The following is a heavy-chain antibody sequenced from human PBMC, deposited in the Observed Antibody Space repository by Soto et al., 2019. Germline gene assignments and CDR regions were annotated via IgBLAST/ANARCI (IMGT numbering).Heavy chain of an antibody. CDR2: SYNRGTP. Sequence: QVRLQESGPGLVRPSQTLSLTCNVSGAPISSGGFYWSWIRQHPGKGPEWSGYSYNRGTPLYNPALGSRVTMSLDAAKNPSSLELRSVTVADTAVYYCAGEPISTPRGVTQVDPWGQGTQVTVSS. V-gene: IGHV4-31*03. D-gene: IGHD3-10*01. CDR3: AGEPISTPRGVTQVDP. CDR1: GAPISSGGFY. J-gene: IGHJ5*02.